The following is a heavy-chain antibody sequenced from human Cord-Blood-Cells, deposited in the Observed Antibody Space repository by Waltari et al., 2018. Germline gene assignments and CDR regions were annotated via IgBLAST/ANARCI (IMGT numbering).Heavy chain of an antibody. CDR1: GYTLTGYY. CDR3: ARVGQEYYGSGSYYNY. V-gene: IGHV1-2*02. CDR2: INPNSGGT. J-gene: IGHJ4*02. Sequence: QVQLVQSGAEVKKPGASVKVSCKASGYTLTGYYMHWVPHAPGQGLEWMGWINPNSGGTNYAQKFQGRVTMTRDTSISTAYMELSRLRSDDTAVYYCARVGQEYYGSGSYYNYWGQGTLVTVSS. D-gene: IGHD3-10*01.